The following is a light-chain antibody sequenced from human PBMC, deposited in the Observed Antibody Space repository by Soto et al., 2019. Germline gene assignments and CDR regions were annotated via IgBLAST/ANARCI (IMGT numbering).Light chain of an antibody. Sequence: QSALTQPASVSGSPGQSITISCTGTSSDVGTNNQVSWYQQYPGKAPKLMIYDVNNRPSGVSNRFSGSKSGNTASLTISGLETEDEADYYCCSYTSSATYAFGTGTKVTVL. CDR2: DVN. J-gene: IGLJ1*01. CDR1: SSDVGTNNQ. CDR3: CSYTSSATYA. V-gene: IGLV2-14*01.